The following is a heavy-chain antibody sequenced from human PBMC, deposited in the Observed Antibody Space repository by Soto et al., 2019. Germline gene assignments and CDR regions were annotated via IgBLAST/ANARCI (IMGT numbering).Heavy chain of an antibody. CDR3: SFQESTTVTMFEY. V-gene: IGHV3-15*01. Sequence: EVQLVESGGGLVKPGGSLRLSCAASGFSFSNVWMSWVRQAPGKGLEWVGRIKSKTDGGTTDYAAPVKGRFTISRDDSNTTLYLQMNSLKTEETAVYYCSFQESTTVTMFEYWGQGTLVTVSS. CDR2: IKSKTDGGTT. J-gene: IGHJ4*02. CDR1: GFSFSNVW. D-gene: IGHD4-17*01.